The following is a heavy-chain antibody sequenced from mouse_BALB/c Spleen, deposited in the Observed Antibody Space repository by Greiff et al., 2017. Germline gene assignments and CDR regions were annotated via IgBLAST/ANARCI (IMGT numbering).Heavy chain of an antibody. CDR1: GYTFTDYW. Sequence: VQLQQPGAELVMPGASVKMSCKASGYTFTDYWMHWVKQRPGQGLEWIGAIDTSDSYTSYNQKFKSKATLTVDESSSTAYMQLSSLTSEDSAVYYCARRDSSGYEAMDYWGQGTSVTVSS. D-gene: IGHD3-2*01. V-gene: IGHV1-69*01. CDR3: ARRDSSGYEAMDY. J-gene: IGHJ4*01. CDR2: IDTSDSYT.